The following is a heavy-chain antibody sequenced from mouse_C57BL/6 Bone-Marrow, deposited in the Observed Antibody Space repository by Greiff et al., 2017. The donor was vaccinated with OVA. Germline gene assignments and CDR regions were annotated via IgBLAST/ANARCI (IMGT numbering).Heavy chain of an antibody. CDR2: ISSGSSTI. V-gene: IGHV5-17*01. CDR3: AMGSNYVDYAMDY. CDR1: GFTFSDYG. D-gene: IGHD2-5*01. J-gene: IGHJ4*01. Sequence: EVMLVESGGGLVKPGGSLKLSCAASGFTFSDYGMHWVRQAPEKGLEWVAYISSGSSTIYYADTVKGRFTISRDNAKNTLFLQMTSLRSEDTAMYYCAMGSNYVDYAMDYWGQGTSVTVSS.